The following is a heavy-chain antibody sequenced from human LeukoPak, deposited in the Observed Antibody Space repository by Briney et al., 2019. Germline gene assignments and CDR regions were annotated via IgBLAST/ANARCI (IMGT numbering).Heavy chain of an antibody. J-gene: IGHJ4*02. Sequence: ASVKVSCKASGYTFTNYYMHWVRQAPGQGLEWMGIINPSGGGTSYAQKLQGRLTMTRDTSTTTVYMELSSLRSEDTAMYYCAREIGPRQLHLWGSAFDYWGQGTLVTVSS. V-gene: IGHV1-46*01. CDR3: AREIGPRQLHLWGSAFDY. CDR1: GYTFTNYY. D-gene: IGHD5-18*01. CDR2: INPSGGGT.